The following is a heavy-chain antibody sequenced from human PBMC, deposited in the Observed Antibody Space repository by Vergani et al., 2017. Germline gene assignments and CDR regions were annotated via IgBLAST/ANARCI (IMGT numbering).Heavy chain of an antibody. D-gene: IGHD1-14*01. CDR2: ISYDGGFK. CDR3: AKCPWGTNQAIDY. V-gene: IGHV3-30*18. J-gene: IGHJ4*02. Sequence: QVQLVESGGGVVQPGRSLRLSCAASGFTFSSYGIHWVRQAPGKGREWVALISYDGGFKYYADSVKGRFTISRDNSKNTLYLQMNSLRAEDTAVYYCAKCPWGTNQAIDYWGQGTLVTGSS. CDR1: GFTFSSYG.